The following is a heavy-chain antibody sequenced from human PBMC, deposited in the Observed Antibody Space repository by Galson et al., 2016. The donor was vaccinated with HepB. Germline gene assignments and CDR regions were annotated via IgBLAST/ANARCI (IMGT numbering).Heavy chain of an antibody. J-gene: IGHJ4*02. CDR1: GYTFSSYG. CDR2: ISAYNGDT. Sequence: SVKVSCKASGYTFSSYGITWVRQAPGQGLEWMGWISAYNGDTNYAQKFQGRVTMTTDTSTSTAYMELRSLRSDDTAVYYCERDFMVATTKLGIDYWGQGTLVTVSS. D-gene: IGHD5-12*01. V-gene: IGHV1-18*01. CDR3: ERDFMVATTKLGIDY.